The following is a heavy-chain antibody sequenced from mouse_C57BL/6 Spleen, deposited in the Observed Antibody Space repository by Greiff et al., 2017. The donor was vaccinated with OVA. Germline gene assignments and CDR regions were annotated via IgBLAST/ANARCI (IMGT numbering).Heavy chain of an antibody. J-gene: IGHJ1*03. D-gene: IGHD4-1*01. CDR3: ARSFNWGGYFDV. V-gene: IGHV7-3*01. CDR1: GFTFTDYY. CDR2: IITKANGYTT. Sequence: EVHLVESGGGLVQPGGSLSLSCAASGFTFTDYYMSWVRQPPGKALEWLGFIITKANGYTTEYSASVKGRFTISRDNSQSILYLQMNALRAEDSATYYSARSFNWGGYFDVWGTGTTVTVSS.